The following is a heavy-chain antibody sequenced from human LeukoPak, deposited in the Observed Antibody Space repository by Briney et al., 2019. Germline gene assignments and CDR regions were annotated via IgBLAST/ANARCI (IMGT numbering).Heavy chain of an antibody. Sequence: SETLSLTCTVSGGSISSGSYYWSWIRQPAGKGLEWIGRIYTSGSTNYDPSLKSRVTISVDTSKNQFSLKLGSVTAADTAVYYCARDTQYYDFWSGYYAFDYWGQGTLVTVSS. CDR2: IYTSGST. D-gene: IGHD3-3*01. CDR1: GGSISSGSYY. V-gene: IGHV4-61*02. CDR3: ARDTQYYDFWSGYYAFDY. J-gene: IGHJ4*02.